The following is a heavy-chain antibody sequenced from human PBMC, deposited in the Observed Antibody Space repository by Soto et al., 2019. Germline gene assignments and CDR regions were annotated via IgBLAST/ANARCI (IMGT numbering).Heavy chain of an antibody. J-gene: IGHJ5*02. Sequence: SVMVSSMASGFTFTSSALEWLRHARGLRLECIGWIVVGSGNTNYAQKFQERVTITRDMSTSTAYMELSSLRSEDTAVYFGAAHPSYDWNPLNWFDPWGKGSLVTVT. CDR2: IVVGSGNT. CDR1: GFTFTSSA. D-gene: IGHD1-20*01. V-gene: IGHV1-58*01. CDR3: AAHPSYDWNPLNWFDP.